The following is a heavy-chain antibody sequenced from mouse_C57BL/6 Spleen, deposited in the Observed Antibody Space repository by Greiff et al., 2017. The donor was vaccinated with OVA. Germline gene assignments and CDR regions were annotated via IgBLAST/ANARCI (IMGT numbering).Heavy chain of an antibody. Sequence: EVKLQESGGGLVKPGGSLKLSCAASGFTFSSYTMSWVRQTPEKRLEWVATISGGGGNTYYPDSGKGRFTISRDNAKNTLYLQMSSLRSEDTALYYCARQGTGTWAWFAYWGQGTLVTVSA. CDR2: ISGGGGNT. CDR3: ARQGTGTWAWFAY. V-gene: IGHV5-9*01. D-gene: IGHD4-1*01. CDR1: GFTFSSYT. J-gene: IGHJ3*01.